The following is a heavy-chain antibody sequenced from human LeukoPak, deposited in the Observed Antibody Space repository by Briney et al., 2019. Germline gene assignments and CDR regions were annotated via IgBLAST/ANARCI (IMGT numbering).Heavy chain of an antibody. V-gene: IGHV3-7*03. J-gene: IGHJ4*02. CDR3: ARDGGYYYGSGNSYYFDY. CDR2: IKQDGSEK. Sequence: VGSLRLSCAASGFTFSSYWMSWVRQAPGKGLEWVANIKQDGSEKYYVHSVKGRFTISRDNAKNSLYLQMNSLRAEDTAVYYCARDGGYYYGSGNSYYFDYWGQGTLVTVSS. CDR1: GFTFSSYW. D-gene: IGHD3-10*01.